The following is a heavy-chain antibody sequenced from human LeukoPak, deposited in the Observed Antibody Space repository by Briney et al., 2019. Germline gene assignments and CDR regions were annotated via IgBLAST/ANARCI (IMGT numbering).Heavy chain of an antibody. CDR3: ARRGIWDLQIGNWFDP. V-gene: IGHV4-39*01. CDR1: GDSITTNSYW. Sequence: PSETLSLTCSISGDSITTNSYWWGWIRQSPGKGLEWIGSIYSSGNSYYNPSLKTRATISPDTSNTQYSLRLTSVTAAHTAIYYCARRGIWDLQIGNWFDPWGQGILVIVSS. CDR2: IYSSGNS. J-gene: IGHJ5*02. D-gene: IGHD3-16*01.